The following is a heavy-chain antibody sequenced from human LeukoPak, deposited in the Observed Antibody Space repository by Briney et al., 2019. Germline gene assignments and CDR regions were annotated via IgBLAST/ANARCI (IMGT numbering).Heavy chain of an antibody. D-gene: IGHD2-2*01. CDR3: ARELLYHYYEY. CDR2: LYDDGTT. V-gene: IGHV3-53*01. Sequence: GGSLRLSCAVSGFTVSRHFMSWVRQAPGKGLDWVSVLYDDGTTHYADSVKGRFTISRDTSQNILYLEMNSLRADDTAVYYCARELLYHYYEYWGQGTLVTVSA. J-gene: IGHJ4*02. CDR1: GFTVSRHF.